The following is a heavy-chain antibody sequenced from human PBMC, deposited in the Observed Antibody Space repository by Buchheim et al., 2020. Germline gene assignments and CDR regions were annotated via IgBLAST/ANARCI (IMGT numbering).Heavy chain of an antibody. CDR2: IYYSGST. Sequence: QLQLQESGPGLVKPSETLSLTCTVSGGSISGSSYYWGWIRQPPGKGLEWIGSIYYSGSTYYNPSLKSRVTVSVDTSKNQFPLKLTSVTAADTAVYYCARGARDIVLVVAATEHNWFDPWGQGTL. J-gene: IGHJ5*02. CDR3: ARGARDIVLVVAATEHNWFDP. V-gene: IGHV4-39*01. D-gene: IGHD2-15*01. CDR1: GGSISGSSYY.